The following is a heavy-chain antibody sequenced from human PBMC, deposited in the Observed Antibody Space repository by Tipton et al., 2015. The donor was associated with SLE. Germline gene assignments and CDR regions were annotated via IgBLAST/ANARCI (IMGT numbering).Heavy chain of an antibody. CDR2: IYHSGST. Sequence: TLSLTCTVSGYSISSGFYWGWIRQPPGKGLEWIGNIYHSGSTLCNPSLKSRVTISVVTSKNQFSLKLSSVTAADTAVYYCARGSGYSSGWGAFDIWGQGTMVTVSS. D-gene: IGHD6-19*01. CDR1: GYSISSGFY. CDR3: ARGSGYSSGWGAFDI. J-gene: IGHJ3*02. V-gene: IGHV4-38-2*02.